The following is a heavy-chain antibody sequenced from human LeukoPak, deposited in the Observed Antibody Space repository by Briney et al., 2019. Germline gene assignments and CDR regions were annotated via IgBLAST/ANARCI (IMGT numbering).Heavy chain of an antibody. V-gene: IGHV3-21*01. J-gene: IGHJ6*03. CDR3: ARDPPASTFGGVIGYYYYMDV. D-gene: IGHD3-16*02. CDR1: GFTFSSYS. CDR2: ISSSSSYI. Sequence: GGSLRLSCAASGFTFSSYSMNWVRQAPGKGLEWVSSISSSSSYIYYADSVKGRFTISRDNAKNSLYLQMNSLRAEDTAVYYCARDPPASTFGGVIGYYYYMDVWGKGTTVTVSS.